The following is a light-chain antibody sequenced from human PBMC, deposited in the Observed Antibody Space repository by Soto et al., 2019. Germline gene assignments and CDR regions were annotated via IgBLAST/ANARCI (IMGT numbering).Light chain of an antibody. CDR1: QSVGRDY. J-gene: IGKJ4*01. V-gene: IGKV3-20*01. CDR3: QQYASSPRT. CDR2: HAS. Sequence: EIVLTQSPGTLSLSPGERATLSCRASQSVGRDYLAWYQQKPGQAPRLLSHHASNRATGIPDRFSGSGSGTDFTLTISRLEPEDFAEFYCQQYASSPRTFGGGTKVEIK.